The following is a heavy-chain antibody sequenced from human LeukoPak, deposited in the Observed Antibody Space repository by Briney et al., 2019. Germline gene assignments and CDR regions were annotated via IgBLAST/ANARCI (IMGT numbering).Heavy chain of an antibody. CDR3: AKSPRGSRIDY. CDR2: ISSSGGTT. J-gene: IGHJ4*02. V-gene: IGHV3-23*01. D-gene: IGHD3-10*01. Sequence: GGCLRLSCAASGFTFSTFSMNWVRQTPGKGLEWVSTISSSGGTTYYADSVKGRFTISRDNSKNTLYLQMNSLRAEDTALYYCAKSPRGSRIDYWGQGTLVTVSS. CDR1: GFTFSTFS.